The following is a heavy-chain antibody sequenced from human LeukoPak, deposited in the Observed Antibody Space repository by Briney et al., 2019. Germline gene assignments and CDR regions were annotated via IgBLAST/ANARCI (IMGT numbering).Heavy chain of an antibody. D-gene: IGHD6-13*01. CDR3: ARYSSSWSYFDY. Sequence: KPSETLSLTCAVYGGSFSDYYWSWIRQPPGKGLEWIGEINHSGSTNYNPSLKSRVTISVDTSKNQFSLKLSSVTAADTAVYYCARYSSSWSYFDYWGQGTLVTVSS. CDR1: GGSFSDYY. V-gene: IGHV4-34*01. J-gene: IGHJ4*02. CDR2: INHSGST.